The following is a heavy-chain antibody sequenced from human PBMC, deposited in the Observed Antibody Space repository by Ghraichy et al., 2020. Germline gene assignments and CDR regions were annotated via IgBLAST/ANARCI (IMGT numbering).Heavy chain of an antibody. J-gene: IGHJ5*02. Sequence: ASVKVSCKASGYTFTSYDINWVRQATGQGLEWMGWMNPNSGNTGYAQKFQGRVTMTRNTSISTAYMELSSLRSEDTAVYYCARGGVGQGRRIRYCSGGSCYRYNWFDPWGQGTLVTVSS. CDR3: ARGGVGQGRRIRYCSGGSCYRYNWFDP. CDR2: MNPNSGNT. D-gene: IGHD2-15*01. V-gene: IGHV1-8*01. CDR1: GYTFTSYD.